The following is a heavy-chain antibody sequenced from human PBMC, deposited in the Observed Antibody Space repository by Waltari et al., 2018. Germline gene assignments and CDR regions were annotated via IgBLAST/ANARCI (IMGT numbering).Heavy chain of an antibody. J-gene: IGHJ4*02. CDR2: VHHSGKP. Sequence: QVQLQESGPGLVDPSGTLSLTCAVSADSVSNHYCWSWVRQPPGKGLEWIGQVHHSGKPNYNPSFESRVTISRDTANNEISLKMTSATAADTVVYYCASDRGRGLYLDSWGPGTLVTVSP. V-gene: IGHV4-4*02. CDR1: ADSVSNHYC. CDR3: ASDRGRGLYLDS. D-gene: IGHD2-15*01.